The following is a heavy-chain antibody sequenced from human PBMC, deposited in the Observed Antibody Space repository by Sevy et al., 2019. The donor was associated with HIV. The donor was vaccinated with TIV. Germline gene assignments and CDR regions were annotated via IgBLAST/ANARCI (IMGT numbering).Heavy chain of an antibody. V-gene: IGHV3-48*01. J-gene: IGHJ3*02. CDR1: GFTFSSYS. D-gene: IGHD3-22*01. Sequence: GGSLRLSCAASGFTFSSYSMNWVRQAPGKGLEWVSHISSSSSTIYYADSVKGRFTISRDNAKNSLYLQMNSLRAEDTAVYYCARGRIRTYYYDSSPFDIWGQGTMVTVSS. CDR2: ISSSSSTI. CDR3: ARGRIRTYYYDSSPFDI.